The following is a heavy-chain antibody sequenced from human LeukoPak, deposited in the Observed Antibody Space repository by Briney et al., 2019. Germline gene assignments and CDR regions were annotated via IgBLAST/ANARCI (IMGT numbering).Heavy chain of an antibody. Sequence: SETLSLTCTVSGGSISSYYWSWIRQPPGKGLEWIGYIYTSGSTNYNPSLKSRVTISVDTSKNQFSLKLSSVTAADTAVYYCARLAGYYYDSNGYNWFDPWGQGTLVTVSS. CDR2: IYTSGST. CDR1: GGSISSYY. CDR3: ARLAGYYYDSNGYNWFDP. D-gene: IGHD3-22*01. J-gene: IGHJ5*02. V-gene: IGHV4-4*09.